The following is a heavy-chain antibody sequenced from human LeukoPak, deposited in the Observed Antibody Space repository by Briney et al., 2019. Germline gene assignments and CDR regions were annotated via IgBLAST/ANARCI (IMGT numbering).Heavy chain of an antibody. V-gene: IGHV1-2*02. D-gene: IGHD3-9*01. CDR2: INPNSGGT. Sequence: GASVKVSCKASGYTFTGYYMHWVRQAPGQGLEWMGWINPNSGGTNYAQKLQGRVTMTTDTSTSTAYMELRSLRSDDTAVYYCARVLAGSGYDINYWGQGTLVTVSS. CDR3: ARVLAGSGYDINY. CDR1: GYTFTGYY. J-gene: IGHJ4*02.